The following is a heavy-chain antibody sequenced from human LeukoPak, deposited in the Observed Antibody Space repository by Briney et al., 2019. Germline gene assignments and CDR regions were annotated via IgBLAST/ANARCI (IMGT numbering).Heavy chain of an antibody. V-gene: IGHV4-59*02. J-gene: IGHJ4*02. CDR2: IYYTGT. Sequence: SETLSLTCTVSGGSVSDYYWSWIRQSPGKGLEWIGYIYYTGTSYNPSLKSRVTISADTSKNQFSLNLSSVTAADTAVYYCASRKLGNDYWGQGTLVAVSS. CDR1: GGSVSDYY. D-gene: IGHD7-27*01. CDR3: ASRKLGNDY.